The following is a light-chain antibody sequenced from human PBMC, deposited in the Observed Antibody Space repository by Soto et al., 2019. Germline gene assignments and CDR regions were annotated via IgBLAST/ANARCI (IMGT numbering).Light chain of an antibody. CDR1: SSDVGGYNY. CDR3: SSYTSSSTLLYV. CDR2: DVS. Sequence: QSALTQPASVSGSPGQSITISCTGTSSDVGGYNYVSWYQQHPGKAPKLMIYDVSNRPSGVSNRFSGSKSGNTASLTISGLQAEDAGDYYCSSYTSSSTLLYVFGTGTKVTVI. V-gene: IGLV2-14*01. J-gene: IGLJ1*01.